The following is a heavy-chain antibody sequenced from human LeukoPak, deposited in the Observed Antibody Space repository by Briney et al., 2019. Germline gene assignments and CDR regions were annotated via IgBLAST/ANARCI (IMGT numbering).Heavy chain of an antibody. Sequence: GGSLRLSCAASGFTFSSYAMSWVRQAPGKGLEWVSSVSDAGGSAYYADSVRGQFIISRDNSKDTLYLQMNSLRAEDTAVYYCAKSGGSGYFYLFDYWGRGTLVTVSS. CDR3: AKSGGSGYFYLFDY. CDR1: GFTFSSYA. V-gene: IGHV3-23*01. D-gene: IGHD3-10*01. J-gene: IGHJ4*02. CDR2: VSDAGGSA.